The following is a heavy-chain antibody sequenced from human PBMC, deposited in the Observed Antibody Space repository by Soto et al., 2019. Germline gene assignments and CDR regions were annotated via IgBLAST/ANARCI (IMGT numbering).Heavy chain of an antibody. V-gene: IGHV3-53*01. CDR2: IYSGGST. D-gene: IGHD2-15*01. Sequence: GGSLRLSCAASGFTVSSNYMSWVRQAPGKGLEWVSVIYSGGSTYYADSLKCRFTISRYNSKNTLYLQMNSLRAEDTAVYYCARDWDIGYCSGGSCYSNSGAFDIWGQGTMVTVSS. CDR3: ARDWDIGYCSGGSCYSNSGAFDI. CDR1: GFTVSSNY. J-gene: IGHJ3*02.